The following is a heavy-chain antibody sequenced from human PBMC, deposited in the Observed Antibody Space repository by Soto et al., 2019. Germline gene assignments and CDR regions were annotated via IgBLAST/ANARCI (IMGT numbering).Heavy chain of an antibody. J-gene: IGHJ4*02. CDR2: ISYDGSNK. Sequence: PGGSLRLSCAAPGFTFSSYAIHWVRQAPGKGLEWVAVISYDGSNKYYADSVKGRFTISRDNSKNTLYLQMNSLRAEDTAVYYCARDRRRTTVTRYMADFDYWGQGTLVTVSS. CDR3: ARDRRRTTVTRYMADFDY. D-gene: IGHD4-17*01. V-gene: IGHV3-30-3*01. CDR1: GFTFSSYA.